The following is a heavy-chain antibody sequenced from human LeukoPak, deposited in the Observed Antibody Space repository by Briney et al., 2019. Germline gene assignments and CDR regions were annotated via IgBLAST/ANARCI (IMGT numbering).Heavy chain of an antibody. CDR3: AREVGRETAAGTLDY. Sequence: SQTLSLTCTVSGGSISSGGYYWSWIRQHPGKGLEWIGYIYYSGSTYYNPSLKSRVTISVDTSKNQFSLKLSSVTAADTAVYYCAREVGRETAAGTLDYWGQGTLVTVSS. V-gene: IGHV4-31*03. CDR1: GGSISSGGYY. D-gene: IGHD6-13*01. J-gene: IGHJ4*02. CDR2: IYYSGST.